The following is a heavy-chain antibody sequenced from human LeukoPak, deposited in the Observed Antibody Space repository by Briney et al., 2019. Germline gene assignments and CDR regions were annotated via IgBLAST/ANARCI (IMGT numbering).Heavy chain of an antibody. V-gene: IGHV3-30-3*01. Sequence: PGRSLRLSCAASGFTFSSYATHWVRQAPGKGLEWVAVISYDGSNKYYADSVKGRFTISRDNSKNTLYLQMNSLRAEDTAVYYCARDRAGYYYDSSGYYPNYWGQGTLVTVSS. J-gene: IGHJ4*02. CDR1: GFTFSSYA. D-gene: IGHD3-22*01. CDR2: ISYDGSNK. CDR3: ARDRAGYYYDSSGYYPNY.